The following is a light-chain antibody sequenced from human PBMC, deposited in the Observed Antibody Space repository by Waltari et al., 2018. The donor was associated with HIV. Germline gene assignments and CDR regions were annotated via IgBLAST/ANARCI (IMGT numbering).Light chain of an antibody. Sequence: YELTQPPSVSVAPGQTATITCGGDNIGYRSVHWYQQKAGQAPVLVFYDDTDRPSGLPERFSGSKTGNTATLTISRVEAGDEACYYCRVWASNCAYVVCGGRTKLTVL. CDR3: RVWASNCAYVV. CDR2: DDT. J-gene: IGLJ2*01. CDR1: NIGYRS. V-gene: IGLV3-21*02.